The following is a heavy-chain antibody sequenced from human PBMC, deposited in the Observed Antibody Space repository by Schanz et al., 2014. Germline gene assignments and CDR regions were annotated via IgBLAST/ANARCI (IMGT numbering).Heavy chain of an antibody. CDR2: INGYNGHT. CDR3: ARGGYSSGWYDRDIAHFDY. V-gene: IGHV1-18*04. D-gene: IGHD6-19*01. CDR1: GDTFSKYN. Sequence: QVQLVQSGPEVKKPGSSVKVSCQAFGDTFSKYNIMWVRQAPGQGLEWMGWINGYNGHTLYAQKFQGRVTMTTDTSTSTSYMELTSLRSDDTAVYYCARGGYSSGWYDRDIAHFDYWGQGTLVTVSS. J-gene: IGHJ4*02.